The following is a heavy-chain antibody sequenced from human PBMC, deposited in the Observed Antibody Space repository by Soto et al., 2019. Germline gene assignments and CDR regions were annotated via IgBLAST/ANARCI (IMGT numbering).Heavy chain of an antibody. CDR3: ARAGIVGATDYYYGMDV. D-gene: IGHD1-26*01. Sequence: QVQLVQSGAEVKKPGSSVKVSCKASGGTFSSYAISWVRQAPGQGLEWMGGIIPIFGTANYAQKLQGRVTITADESTSTAYMELSSLRSEDTAVYYCARAGIVGATDYYYGMDVWGQGTTVTVSS. CDR1: GGTFSSYA. J-gene: IGHJ6*02. CDR2: IIPIFGTA. V-gene: IGHV1-69*01.